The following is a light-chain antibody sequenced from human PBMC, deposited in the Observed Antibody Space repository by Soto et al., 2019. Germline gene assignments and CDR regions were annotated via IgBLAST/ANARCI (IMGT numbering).Light chain of an antibody. Sequence: EVVLTQSPATLSVSPGERATLSCRASQSVSSNLAWYQKQPGHPPRLLIYGASTRAAGFAARFSGSGSGTEFTLTISSLQSEDFAVYYCQQYYSSPFTFGPGTKVDIK. V-gene: IGKV3-15*01. CDR2: GAS. CDR1: QSVSSN. J-gene: IGKJ3*01. CDR3: QQYYSSPFT.